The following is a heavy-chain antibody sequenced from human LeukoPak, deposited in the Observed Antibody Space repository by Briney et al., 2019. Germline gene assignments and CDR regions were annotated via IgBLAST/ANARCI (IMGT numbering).Heavy chain of an antibody. J-gene: IGHJ5*02. V-gene: IGHV3-30*03. Sequence: GGSLRLSCAASGFTFSSYGMHWVRQAPGKGLEWVAVISYDGGNKYYADSVKGRFTISRDNSKNTLYLQMNSLRAEDTAVYYCARGGTAMVKSWFDPWGQGTLVTVSS. D-gene: IGHD5-18*01. CDR2: ISYDGGNK. CDR3: ARGGTAMVKSWFDP. CDR1: GFTFSSYG.